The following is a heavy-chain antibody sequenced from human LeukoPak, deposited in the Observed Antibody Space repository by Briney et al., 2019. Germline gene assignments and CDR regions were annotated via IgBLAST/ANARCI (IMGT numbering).Heavy chain of an antibody. CDR1: GFSLSSNGVG. CDR3: AHRRDGYNSLDY. Sequence: ESGPTLVKPTQTLTLTCSFSGFSLSSNGVGVGWIRQPPGKALEWLGLIYWDDDKRYSPSLKSALTITKDTSKNQVVLTMTNMDPVDTATYYCAHRRDGYNSLDYWGQGTLVTVSS. J-gene: IGHJ4*02. D-gene: IGHD5-24*01. CDR2: IYWDDDK. V-gene: IGHV2-5*02.